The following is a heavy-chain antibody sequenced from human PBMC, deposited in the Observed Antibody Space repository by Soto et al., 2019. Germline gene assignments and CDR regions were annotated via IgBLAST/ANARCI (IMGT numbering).Heavy chain of an antibody. CDR1: GFTFSSYG. D-gene: IGHD3-3*01. CDR2: ISYDGSNK. V-gene: IGHV3-30*18. CDR3: AKDRATIFGVVQFPPLYYYYGMDV. J-gene: IGHJ6*02. Sequence: GGSLRLSCAASGFTFSSYGMHWVRQAPGKGLEWVAVISYDGSNKYYADSVKGRFTISRDNSKNTLYLQMNSLRAEDTAVYYCAKDRATIFGVVQFPPLYYYYGMDVWGQGTTVTVSS.